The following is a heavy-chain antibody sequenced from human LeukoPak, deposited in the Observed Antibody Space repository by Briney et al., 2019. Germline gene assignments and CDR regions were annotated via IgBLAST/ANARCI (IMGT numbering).Heavy chain of an antibody. CDR3: ARDGGDSNPV. Sequence: SETLSLTCTVSGGSFSSYYWNWIRQPPGKGLEWIGYIYDSGNTNYDPSLKSRVTISLDMSENQFSLKLSAVTAADTAIYYCARDGGDSNPVWGQGALVTVSS. J-gene: IGHJ4*02. D-gene: IGHD2-21*02. CDR2: IYDSGNT. V-gene: IGHV4-59*01. CDR1: GGSFSSYY.